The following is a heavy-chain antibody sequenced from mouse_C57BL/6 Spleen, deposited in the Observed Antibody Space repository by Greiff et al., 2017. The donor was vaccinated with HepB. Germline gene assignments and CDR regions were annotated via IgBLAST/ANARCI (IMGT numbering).Heavy chain of an antibody. V-gene: IGHV1-52*01. CDR3: ARRGLYGNYDYFDY. Sequence: QVQLKQPGAELVRPGSSVKLSCKASGYTFTSYWMHWVKQRPIQGLEWIGNIDPSDSETHYNQKFKDKATLTVDKSSSTAYMQLSSLTSEDSAVYYCARRGLYGNYDYFDYWGQGTTLTVSS. J-gene: IGHJ2*01. CDR2: IDPSDSET. D-gene: IGHD2-1*01. CDR1: GYTFTSYW.